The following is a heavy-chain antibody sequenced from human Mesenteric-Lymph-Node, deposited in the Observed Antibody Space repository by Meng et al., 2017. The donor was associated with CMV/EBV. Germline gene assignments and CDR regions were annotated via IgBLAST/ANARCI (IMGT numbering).Heavy chain of an antibody. D-gene: IGHD3-3*01. Sequence: GESLKISCAASGFSFSSYWMSWVRQAPGKGLEWVGFIRSKAYGGTTEYAASVKGRFTISRDDSKSIAYLQMNSLKTEDTAVYYCTRLYYDFWSGYYQYYYYGMDVWGQGTTVTVSS. J-gene: IGHJ6*02. V-gene: IGHV3-49*04. CDR1: GFSFSSYW. CDR2: IRSKAYGGTT. CDR3: TRLYYDFWSGYYQYYYYGMDV.